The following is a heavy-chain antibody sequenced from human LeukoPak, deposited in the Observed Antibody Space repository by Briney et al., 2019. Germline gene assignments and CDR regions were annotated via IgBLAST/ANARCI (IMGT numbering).Heavy chain of an antibody. CDR2: ITSGENT. CDR1: GFTFSNYA. J-gene: IGHJ4*02. V-gene: IGHV3-23*01. D-gene: IGHD6-13*01. CDR3: AKRLSSSSTWYYFDY. Sequence: GGSLRLSCAASGFTFSNYAMNWVRQAPGKGLEWVSTITSGENTYYADSVKGRFTISRDNSKNTLYLQMNSLRAEDTAVYYCAKRLSSSSTWYYFDYWGQGTLVTVSS.